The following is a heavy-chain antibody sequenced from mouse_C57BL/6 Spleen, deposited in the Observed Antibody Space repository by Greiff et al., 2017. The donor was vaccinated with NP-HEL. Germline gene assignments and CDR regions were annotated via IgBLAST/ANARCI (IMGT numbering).Heavy chain of an antibody. J-gene: IGHJ2*01. V-gene: IGHV1-15*01. CDR3: TSGTFNFDY. Sequence: VQLQQSGAELVRPGASVTLSCKASGYTFTDYEMHWVKQTPVHGLEWIGAIDPETGGTAYNQKFKGKARLTADKSSSTAYIELRSLTSEAAAVYYCTSGTFNFDYWGQGTTLTVSS. D-gene: IGHD4-1*01. CDR2: IDPETGGT. CDR1: GYTFTDYE.